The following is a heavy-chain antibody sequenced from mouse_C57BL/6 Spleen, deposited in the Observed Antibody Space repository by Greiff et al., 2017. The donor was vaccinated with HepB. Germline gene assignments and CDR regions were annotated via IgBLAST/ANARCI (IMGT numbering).Heavy chain of an antibody. CDR2: IDPETGGT. CDR1: GYTFTDYE. J-gene: IGHJ4*01. Sequence: VQLQQSGAELVRPGASVTLSCKASGYTFTDYEMHWVKQTPVHGLEWIGAIDPETGGTAYNQKFKGKAILTVDKSSSTAYMELRSLTSEDSAVYYCTTRSYAMDYWGQGTSVTVSS. V-gene: IGHV1-15*01. CDR3: TTRSYAMDY.